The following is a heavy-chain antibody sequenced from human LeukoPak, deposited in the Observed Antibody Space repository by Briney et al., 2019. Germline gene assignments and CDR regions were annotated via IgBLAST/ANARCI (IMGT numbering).Heavy chain of an antibody. CDR2: IYPGDSDT. CDR3: ARGYGDYVETYFDY. CDR1: GYSFPTYW. D-gene: IGHD4-17*01. Sequence: GESLKISRKGSGYSFPTYWIGWVRQMPGKGLEWMGIIYPGDSDTRYSPSFRGQVTISVDKSISTAYLQWSSLKASDTAMYYCARGYGDYVETYFDYWGQGTLVTVSS. V-gene: IGHV5-51*01. J-gene: IGHJ4*02.